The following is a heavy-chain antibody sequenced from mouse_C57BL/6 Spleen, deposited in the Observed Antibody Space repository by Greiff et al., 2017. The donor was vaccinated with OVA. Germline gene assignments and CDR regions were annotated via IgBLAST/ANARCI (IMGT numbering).Heavy chain of an antibody. V-gene: IGHV1-55*01. CDR2: IYPGSGST. CDR3: AIGVYDGYHFDY. D-gene: IGHD2-3*01. J-gene: IGHJ2*01. Sequence: VQLQQPGAELVKPGASVKMSCKASGYTFTSYWITWVKQRPGQGLEWIGDIYPGSGSTNYNEKFKSKATLTVDKSSSTAYMQLSSLTSEDSAVYYCAIGVYDGYHFDYWGQGTTLTVSS. CDR1: GYTFTSYW.